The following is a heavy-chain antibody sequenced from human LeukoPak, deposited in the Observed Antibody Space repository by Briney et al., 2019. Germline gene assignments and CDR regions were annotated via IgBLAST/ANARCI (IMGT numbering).Heavy chain of an antibody. Sequence: SETLSLTCTVSGGSISSYYWSWIRQPPGKGLAWNGHIYYSGSTNYNPSLKSRVTISVDTPKNQFSLKLSSVTAADTAVYYCARHAYYYGSGSYSEFDYWGQGTLVTVSS. J-gene: IGHJ4*02. D-gene: IGHD3-10*01. CDR2: IYYSGST. V-gene: IGHV4-59*08. CDR1: GGSISSYY. CDR3: ARHAYYYGSGSYSEFDY.